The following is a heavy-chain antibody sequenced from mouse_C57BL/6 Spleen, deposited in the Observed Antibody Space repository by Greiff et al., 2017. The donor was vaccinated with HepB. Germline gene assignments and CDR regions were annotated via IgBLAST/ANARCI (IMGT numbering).Heavy chain of an antibody. CDR2: ILPGSGST. D-gene: IGHD1-1*01. CDR1: GYTFTGYW. J-gene: IGHJ4*01. CDR3: ASPSYYGSSYGRAMDY. V-gene: IGHV1-9*01. Sequence: VQLQQSGAELMKPGASVKLSCKATGYTFTGYWIEWVKQRPGHGLEWIGEILPGSGSTNYNEKFKGKATFTADTSSNTAYMQLSSLTTEDSAIYYCASPSYYGSSYGRAMDYWGQRTSVTVSS.